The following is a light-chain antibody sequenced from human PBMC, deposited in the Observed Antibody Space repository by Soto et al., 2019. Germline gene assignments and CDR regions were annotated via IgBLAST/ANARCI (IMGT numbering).Light chain of an antibody. J-gene: IGLJ1*01. CDR2: GVS. CDR3: CSYAGTYTFYV. Sequence: QSVLTHPRSVSGSPGQSVTTSCTGTSSDVGAYNYVPWYQQRPGKAPKLIIYGVSRRPSGVPDRFSGSKSGNTASLTVSGLQAEDEADYYCCSYAGTYTFYVFGSGTKVTVL. V-gene: IGLV2-11*01. CDR1: SSDVGAYNY.